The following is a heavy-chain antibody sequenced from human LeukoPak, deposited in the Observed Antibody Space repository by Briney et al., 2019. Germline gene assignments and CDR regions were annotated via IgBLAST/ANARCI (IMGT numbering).Heavy chain of an antibody. V-gene: IGHV1-8*02. D-gene: IGHD6-19*01. CDR2: MNPNTGDT. CDR3: ARGWSIEQWLVPGWFDP. J-gene: IGHJ5*02. Sequence: GASVKVSCKASGYSFSHYDISWVRQAAGQGFEWMGWMNPNTGDTGYVWKFQGRVAMTRNTSTSTAYMELSSLRSEDTAVYYCARGWSIEQWLVPGWFDPWGQGTLVTVSS. CDR1: GYSFSHYD.